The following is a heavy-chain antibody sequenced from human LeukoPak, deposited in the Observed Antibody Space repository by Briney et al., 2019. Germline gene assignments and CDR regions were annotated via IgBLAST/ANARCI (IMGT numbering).Heavy chain of an antibody. CDR1: GFTFGDYA. J-gene: IGHJ4*02. CDR2: IRSKAYGETA. D-gene: IGHD1-1*01. CDR3: TRDRGAYNLYDY. V-gene: IGHV3-49*03. Sequence: GGSLRLSCTASGFTFGDYAMSWIRQAPGKGLEWVGFIRSKAYGETADYAASVKGRFTISRDDSKAIAYLKMNSLKTEETAVYHCTRDRGAYNLYDYWGQGTLVTVSS.